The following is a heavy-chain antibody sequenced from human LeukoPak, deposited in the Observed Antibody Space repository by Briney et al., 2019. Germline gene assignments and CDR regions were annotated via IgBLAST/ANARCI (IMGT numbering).Heavy chain of an antibody. CDR3: ARAPPYGSGWSKGVLDY. CDR2: IYHSGST. V-gene: IGHV4-4*02. CDR1: GESISSNNW. Sequence: SETLSLTCAVSGESISSNNWWSWVRQPPGKGLEWIGEIYHSGSTNYNPSLKSRVTISVDKSKNQFSLKVSSVTAADTAMYYCARAPPYGSGWSKGVLDYWGQGTLVTVSS. J-gene: IGHJ4*02. D-gene: IGHD6-19*01.